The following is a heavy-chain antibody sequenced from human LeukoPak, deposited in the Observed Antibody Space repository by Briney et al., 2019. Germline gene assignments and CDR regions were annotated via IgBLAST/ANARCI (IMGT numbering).Heavy chain of an antibody. V-gene: IGHV3-7*01. D-gene: IGHD3-10*01. Sequence: GGSLRLSCAASGFTFSSYWMSWVRQAPGKGLEWVANIKQDGSEKHYVDSVKGRFTISRDNAKNSLYLQMNSLRAEDTAVYYCARGAGGSGSYPRFDYWGQGTLVTVSS. CDR3: ARGAGGSGSYPRFDY. CDR2: IKQDGSEK. J-gene: IGHJ4*02. CDR1: GFTFSSYW.